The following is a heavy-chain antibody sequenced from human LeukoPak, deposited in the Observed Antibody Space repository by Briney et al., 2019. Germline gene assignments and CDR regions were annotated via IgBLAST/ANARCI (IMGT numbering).Heavy chain of an antibody. CDR3: AKDRHAPGRYCSSTSCFPFDS. D-gene: IGHD2-2*01. Sequence: GALRLSCVASGFTFSSYAMSWVRQAPGKGLEWVSGISGSGGSTYYADSVKGRFTISRDNTKNTLYLQMNSLRAEDTAVYYCAKDRHAPGRYCSSTSCFPFDSWGQGTLVTVSS. CDR1: GFTFSSYA. V-gene: IGHV3-23*01. CDR2: ISGSGGST. J-gene: IGHJ5*01.